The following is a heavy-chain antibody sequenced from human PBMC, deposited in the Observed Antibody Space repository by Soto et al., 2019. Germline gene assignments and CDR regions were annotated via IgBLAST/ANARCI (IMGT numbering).Heavy chain of an antibody. J-gene: IGHJ6*02. CDR1: GGSISSYY. Sequence: QVQLQESGPGLVKPSETLSLTCTVSGGSISSYYWSWIRQPAGKVLEWIGRISTTETTNYNPSLKSRVSMSLDTSKSQVSLKLSSVTAADAAVYYCAGNIAAAGRRYYGMDVWGQGTTVTVSS. CDR3: AGNIAAAGRRYYGMDV. CDR2: ISTTETT. V-gene: IGHV4-4*07. D-gene: IGHD6-13*01.